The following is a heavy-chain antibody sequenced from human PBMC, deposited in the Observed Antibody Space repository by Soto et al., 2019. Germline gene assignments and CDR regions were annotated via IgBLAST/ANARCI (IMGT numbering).Heavy chain of an antibody. CDR3: ATGTGKYWYVGL. CDR2: IYYSGST. V-gene: IGHV4-61*01. Sequence: QVQLQESGPGLVKPSETLSLTCNVSGGSVSSGSYYWSWVRQPPGKGLRWIGYIYYSGSTNYTHPLMSGVTISVDTSKYQFSLKLSSVSAADTAVYSCATGTGKYWYVGLWCRVTLVTVPS. CDR1: GGSVSSGSYY. J-gene: IGHJ2*01. D-gene: IGHD1-1*01.